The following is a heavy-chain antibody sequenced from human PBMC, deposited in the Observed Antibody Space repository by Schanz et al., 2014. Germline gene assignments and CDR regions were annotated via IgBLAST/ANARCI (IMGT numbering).Heavy chain of an antibody. CDR1: GFTFSIYG. D-gene: IGHD3-22*01. CDR2: ISNSGTTI. V-gene: IGHV3-48*04. J-gene: IGHJ3*01. CDR3: ARGREVVAKIFDV. Sequence: EVQLLESGGGLVQPGGSLRLSCAASGFTFSIYGMSWVRQAPGKGLEWVSYISNSGTTIYYADSVKGRFTISRDNAKNSLYLQMNSLSAEDTGVYYCARGREVVAKIFDVWGQGTVXTVSS.